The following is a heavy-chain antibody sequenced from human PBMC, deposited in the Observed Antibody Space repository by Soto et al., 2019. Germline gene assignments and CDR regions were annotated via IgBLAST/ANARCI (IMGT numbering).Heavy chain of an antibody. J-gene: IGHJ4*02. Sequence: EVQLVQSGAEVKKPGESLRISCQGSGYSFTNYWITWVRQMPGKGLEWMGRIDPSDSYTNYSPSFQGHVTISVDKSISTAYVQWSSLKASDTAMYYCARREHVTGWYNYWGQGTLVSVSS. CDR2: IDPSDSYT. V-gene: IGHV5-10-1*01. CDR3: ARREHVTGWYNY. D-gene: IGHD6-19*01. CDR1: GYSFTNYW.